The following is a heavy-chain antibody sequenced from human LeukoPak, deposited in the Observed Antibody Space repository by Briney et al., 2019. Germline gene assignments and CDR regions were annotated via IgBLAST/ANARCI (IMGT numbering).Heavy chain of an antibody. Sequence: PSETLSLTCAVYGGSFSGYYWIGIRQPPGKGLEWIGEINHSGSTNYNPSLKSRVTISVDTSKNQFSLKLSSVTAADTAVYYCARGPYCRGGSCYCCWFDLWGQGTLVTVSS. D-gene: IGHD2-15*01. J-gene: IGHJ5*02. CDR1: GGSFSGYY. CDR3: ARGPYCRGGSCYCCWFDL. V-gene: IGHV4-34*01. CDR2: INHSGST.